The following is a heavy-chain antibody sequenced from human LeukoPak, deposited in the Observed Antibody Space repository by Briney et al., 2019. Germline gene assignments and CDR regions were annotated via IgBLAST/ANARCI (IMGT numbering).Heavy chain of an antibody. D-gene: IGHD4-23*01. Sequence: GGSLRLSCAASGFTFSSYSMNWVRQAPGKGLEWVSVIYTGGSTNYDDSLKGRLTISRDNSKNTRYLQMNSLRSEDTAVYYCARDGRWKPFDYWGQGTLVTVSS. CDR2: IYTGGST. V-gene: IGHV3-66*01. J-gene: IGHJ4*02. CDR3: ARDGRWKPFDY. CDR1: GFTFSSYS.